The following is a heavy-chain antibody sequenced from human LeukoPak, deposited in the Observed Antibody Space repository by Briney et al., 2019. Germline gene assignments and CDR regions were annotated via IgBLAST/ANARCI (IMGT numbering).Heavy chain of an antibody. CDR2: IWYDGSNK. CDR1: GFTFSSYG. D-gene: IGHD1-7*01. J-gene: IGHJ4*02. CDR3: AKDPWNYPRYYFDY. Sequence: GRSLRLSCAASGFTFSSYGMHWVRQAQGKGLEWVAVIWYDGSNKYYADSVKGRFTISRDNSKNTLYLQMNSLRAEDTAVYYCAKDPWNYPRYYFDYWGQGTLVTVSS. V-gene: IGHV3-33*06.